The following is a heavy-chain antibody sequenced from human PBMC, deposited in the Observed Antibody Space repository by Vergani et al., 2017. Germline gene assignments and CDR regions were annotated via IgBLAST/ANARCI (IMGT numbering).Heavy chain of an antibody. Sequence: QVQLVESGGGLVKPGGSLRLSCAASRFTFSHSYIRCLRHAPGKGLVWVSYISSSSSYTNSTDSVQGRFTIYRDHAKSSLDLQMNRLRAEDTAVYYCARDVGSYPANWFDPWGQGTLVTVSS. CDR1: RFTFSHSY. CDR3: ARDVGSYPANWFDP. V-gene: IGHV3-11*05. D-gene: IGHD1-26*01. J-gene: IGHJ5*02. CDR2: ISSSSSYT.